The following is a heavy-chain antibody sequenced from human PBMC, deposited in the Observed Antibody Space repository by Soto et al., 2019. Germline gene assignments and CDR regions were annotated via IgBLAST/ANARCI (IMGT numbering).Heavy chain of an antibody. J-gene: IGHJ4*02. Sequence: GGSLRLSCAASGFTFSSYSMSWVRQAPGKGLEWVSAISGSGGSTYYADSVKGRFTISRDNSKNTLYLQMNSLRAEDTAVYYCASVVAATDFDYWGQGTLVTVSS. V-gene: IGHV3-23*01. D-gene: IGHD2-15*01. CDR2: ISGSGGST. CDR3: ASVVAATDFDY. CDR1: GFTFSSYS.